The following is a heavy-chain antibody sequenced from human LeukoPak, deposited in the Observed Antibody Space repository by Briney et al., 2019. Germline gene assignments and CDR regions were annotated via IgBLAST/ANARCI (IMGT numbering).Heavy chain of an antibody. V-gene: IGHV3-23*01. CDR2: FNGCGVNT. Sequence: GGSLRLSCAACGFTFSSYAMSWVRQAPGKGLEWVSTFNGCGVNTHYADSVRGRFTISRDNPEKTLYLQMNSLRAEDTAVYYCARGGSWLEYSNFGGFDFWGRGTLVTVSS. J-gene: IGHJ2*01. CDR3: ARGGSWLEYSNFGGFDF. D-gene: IGHD6-6*01. CDR1: GFTFSSYA.